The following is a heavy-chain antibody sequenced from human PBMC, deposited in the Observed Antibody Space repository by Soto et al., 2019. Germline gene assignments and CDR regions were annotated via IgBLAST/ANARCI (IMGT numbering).Heavy chain of an antibody. Sequence: QVQLVESGGGVVQPGRSLRLSCAASGFTFSSYAMHWVRQAPGKGLEWVAVISYDGSNKYYADSVKGRFTISRDNSKNTLYLQMNSLRAEDTAVYYCARDCVSMRGGCAFDIWGQGTMVTVSS. CDR3: ARDCVSMRGGCAFDI. CDR2: ISYDGSNK. V-gene: IGHV3-30-3*01. J-gene: IGHJ3*02. CDR1: GFTFSSYA. D-gene: IGHD3-10*01.